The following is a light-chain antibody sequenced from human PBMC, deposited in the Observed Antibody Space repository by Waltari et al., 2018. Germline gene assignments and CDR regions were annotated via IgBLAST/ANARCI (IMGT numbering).Light chain of an antibody. V-gene: IGKV3-11*01. CDR1: QSVSNY. Sequence: EIVLTQSPATLSLSPGERATLSCRASQSVSNYLAWYQQKPGQAPRLLNYDASNRATGIPARFSGSGSGTDFTLTISSLEPEDFAVYYCQQRSIWPLVTFGPGTKVDIK. CDR3: QQRSIWPLVT. CDR2: DAS. J-gene: IGKJ3*01.